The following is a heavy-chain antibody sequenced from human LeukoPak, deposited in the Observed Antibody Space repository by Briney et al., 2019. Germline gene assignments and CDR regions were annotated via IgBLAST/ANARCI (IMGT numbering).Heavy chain of an antibody. J-gene: IGHJ4*02. CDR3: ARGSGIVVVPAVLH. D-gene: IGHD2-2*01. Sequence: GGSLRLSCAASGFTFSSYAMHWVRQAPGKGLGWVAVISYDGSNKYYADSVKGRFTISRDNSKNTPYLQMNSLRAEDTAVYYCARGSGIVVVPAVLHWGQGTLVTVSS. CDR1: GFTFSSYA. CDR2: ISYDGSNK. V-gene: IGHV3-30*04.